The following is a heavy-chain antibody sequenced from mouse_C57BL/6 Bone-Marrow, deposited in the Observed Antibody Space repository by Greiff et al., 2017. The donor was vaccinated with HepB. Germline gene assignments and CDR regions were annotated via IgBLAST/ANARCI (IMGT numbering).Heavy chain of an antibody. CDR2: IDPEDGDT. Sequence: VQLKQSGAELVRPGASVKLSCTASGFNIKDYYMHWVKQRPEQGLEWIGRIDPEDGDTEYAPKFQGKATMTEDTSSNTAYLQLSSLTSEDTAVYYCTTPYYGRSYRYFDVWGTGTTVTVSS. J-gene: IGHJ1*03. CDR1: GFNIKDYY. D-gene: IGHD1-1*01. CDR3: TTPYYGRSYRYFDV. V-gene: IGHV14-1*01.